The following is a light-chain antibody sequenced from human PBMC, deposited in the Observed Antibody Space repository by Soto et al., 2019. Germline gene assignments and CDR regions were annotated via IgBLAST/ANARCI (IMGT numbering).Light chain of an antibody. J-gene: IGLJ2*01. CDR1: SSNIGADYD. V-gene: IGLV1-40*01. CDR3: KSSDTSLRGSEV. CDR2: ATY. Sequence: QSVLTQPPSVSGAPRQRVTISCTGSSSNIGADYDVRWYQQLPGTAPKLLIFATYYRAPGVPGRFSGSKSGTSASLDTTGLQADDEADYYCKSSDTSLRGSEVFGGGTKLTVL.